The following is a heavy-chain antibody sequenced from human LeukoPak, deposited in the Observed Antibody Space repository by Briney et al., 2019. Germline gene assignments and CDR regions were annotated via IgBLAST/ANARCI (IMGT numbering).Heavy chain of an antibody. Sequence: GGSLRLACAASGFTFSSYAMSWVRQAPGKGLEWVSAISGSGGSTYYADSVKGRFTISRDNSKNTLYLQMNSLRAEDTAVYYCAKVARRAITVDRGAPADIWGQGTMVTVSS. D-gene: IGHD3-10*01. V-gene: IGHV3-23*01. CDR3: AKVARRAITVDRGAPADI. J-gene: IGHJ3*02. CDR1: GFTFSSYA. CDR2: ISGSGGST.